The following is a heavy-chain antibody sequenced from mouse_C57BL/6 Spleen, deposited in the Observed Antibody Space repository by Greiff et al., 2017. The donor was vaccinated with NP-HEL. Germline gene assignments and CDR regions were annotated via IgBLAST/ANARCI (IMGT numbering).Heavy chain of an antibody. J-gene: IGHJ3*01. CDR3: ARSYDYGRGLAY. Sequence: EVQLQQSGPELVKPGASVKISCKASGYTFTDYYMNWVKQSHGKSLEWIGDINPNNGGTSYNQKFKGKATLTVDKSSSTAYMELRSLTSEDSAVYYCARSYDYGRGLAYWGQGTLVTVSA. D-gene: IGHD2-4*01. V-gene: IGHV1-26*01. CDR2: INPNNGGT. CDR1: GYTFTDYY.